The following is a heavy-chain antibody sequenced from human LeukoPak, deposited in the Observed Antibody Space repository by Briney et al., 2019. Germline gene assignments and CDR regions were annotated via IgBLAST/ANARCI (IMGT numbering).Heavy chain of an antibody. CDR1: GFTFNNYN. CDR3: AREVYYYDSSGFYYSGGFGY. D-gene: IGHD3-22*01. CDR2: ISSGSTTI. V-gene: IGHV3-48*01. J-gene: IGHJ4*02. Sequence: PGGSLRLSCAASGFTFNNYNINWVRQAPGKGLEWVSYISSGSTTIYYADSVKGRFTISRDNAKNSLYLQMNSPRAEDTAVYYCAREVYYYDSSGFYYSGGFGYWGQGTLLTVSS.